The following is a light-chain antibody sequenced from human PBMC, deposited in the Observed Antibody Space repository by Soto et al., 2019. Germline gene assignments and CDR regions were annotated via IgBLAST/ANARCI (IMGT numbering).Light chain of an antibody. CDR1: NIGSKS. J-gene: IGLJ2*01. V-gene: IGLV3-21*02. Sequence: SYELTQPPSVSVAPGQTARITCGGNNIGSKSVHWYQQKPGQAPVLVVYDDSDRPSGIPERFSGSNSGNTATLTISRVEAGDEAYYYCRVWDRSSDHRYVVFGGGTKLTVL. CDR3: RVWDRSSDHRYVV. CDR2: DDS.